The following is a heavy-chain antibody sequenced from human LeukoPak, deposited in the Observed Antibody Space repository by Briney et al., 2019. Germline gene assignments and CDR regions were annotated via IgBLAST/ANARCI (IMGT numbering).Heavy chain of an antibody. CDR2: ISGSGGST. V-gene: IGHV3-23*01. CDR1: GFTFSSYA. J-gene: IGHJ4*02. CDR3: AKGPSTSPFTMIFLRASYYFDY. Sequence: GGSLRLSCAASGFTFSSYAMSWVRQAPGKGLEWVSAISGSGGSTYYADSVKGRFTISRDNSKNTLYLQMNSLRAEDTAVYYCAKGPSTSPFTMIFLRASYYFDYWGQGTLVTVS. D-gene: IGHD3-22*01.